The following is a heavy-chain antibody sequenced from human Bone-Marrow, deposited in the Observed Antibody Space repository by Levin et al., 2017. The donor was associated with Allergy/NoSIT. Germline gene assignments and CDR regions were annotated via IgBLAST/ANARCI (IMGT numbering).Heavy chain of an antibody. V-gene: IGHV3-23*01. D-gene: IGHD6-6*01. CDR1: GFTFSRDA. Sequence: GGSLRLSCAASGFTFSRDAMSWVRQAPGKGLEWVSLIRGNSELIEYADSVKGRFTISRDNSKNTVYLEMDSVRAEDTAVYYCAKGRDASSTFDHWGQGTLLTVSS. CDR3: AKGRDASSTFDH. CDR2: IRGNSELI. J-gene: IGHJ4*02.